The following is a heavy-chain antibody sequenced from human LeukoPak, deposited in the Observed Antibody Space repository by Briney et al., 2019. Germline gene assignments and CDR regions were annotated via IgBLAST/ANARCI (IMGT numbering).Heavy chain of an antibody. CDR1: GFTFSSYA. V-gene: IGHV3-23*01. D-gene: IGHD3-16*02. CDR2: ISGSGGST. Sequence: GGSLRLSCAASGFTFSSYAMSWVRQAPGKGLEWVSAISGSGGSTYYADSAKGRFTISRDNSKNTLYLQMSSLRAEDTAVYYCAKSVMITFGGVIGAFDIWGQGTMVTVSS. CDR3: AKSVMITFGGVIGAFDI. J-gene: IGHJ3*02.